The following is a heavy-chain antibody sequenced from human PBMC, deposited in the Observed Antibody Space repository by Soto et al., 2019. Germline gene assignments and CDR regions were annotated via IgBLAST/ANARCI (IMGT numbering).Heavy chain of an antibody. CDR1: GGSISSYY. J-gene: IGHJ4*02. CDR2: IYYSGST. Sequence: QVQLQESGPGLVKPSETLSLTCTVSGGSISSYYWSWIRQPPGKGLEWIGYIYYSGSTNYNPSLKCRGTISVDTSTNQFSLKLSTVSAADTAVYYCARGDYYGELDYRGQGTLVTVSS. D-gene: IGHD4-17*01. CDR3: ARGDYYGELDY. V-gene: IGHV4-59*01.